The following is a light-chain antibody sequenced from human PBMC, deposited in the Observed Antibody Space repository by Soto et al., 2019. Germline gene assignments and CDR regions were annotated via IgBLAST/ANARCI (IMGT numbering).Light chain of an antibody. CDR1: QSISGA. CDR2: GAS. J-gene: IGKJ1*01. Sequence: EIVVTQSPASLSVSPGGRATLSCGASQSISGALAWYQQKPGQAPRLLIYGASTRATSFPARFSGSGSGTDFTLTISSLQSEDFAVYYCQQYNNWPWTFGQGTKVDIK. V-gene: IGKV3-15*01. CDR3: QQYNNWPWT.